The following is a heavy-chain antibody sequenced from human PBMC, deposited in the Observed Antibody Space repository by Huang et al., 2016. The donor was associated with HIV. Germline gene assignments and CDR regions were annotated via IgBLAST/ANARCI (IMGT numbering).Heavy chain of an antibody. D-gene: IGHD6-6*01. J-gene: IGHJ4*02. V-gene: IGHV1-2*02. CDR2: IKPKRGGT. CDR1: GYTFTDSN. Sequence: QVQLVQSGAEVKNPGASVRVSCKASGYTFTDSNIHWVRQAPGQGLEGRGWIKPKRGGTSYAQRFQGRGTMTRDTTISTVHMDLRRIQSDDTAVYFCARDWSFGSSTSPADWGQGTLVTVSS. CDR3: ARDWSFGSSTSPAD.